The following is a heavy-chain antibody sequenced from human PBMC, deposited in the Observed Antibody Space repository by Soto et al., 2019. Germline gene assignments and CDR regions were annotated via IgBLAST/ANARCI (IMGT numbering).Heavy chain of an antibody. D-gene: IGHD6-19*01. V-gene: IGHV1-2*04. J-gene: IGHJ6*04. CDR3: ARGDSSGGYYSFYGMDV. Sequence: ASVKVSCKASGYTFTGYYMHWVRQAPGQGLEWMGWINPNSGGTNYAQKFQGWVTMTRDTSISTAYMELSRLRSDDTAVYYCARGDSSGGYYSFYGMDVCGKWTTFTLAS. CDR1: GYTFTGYY. CDR2: INPNSGGT.